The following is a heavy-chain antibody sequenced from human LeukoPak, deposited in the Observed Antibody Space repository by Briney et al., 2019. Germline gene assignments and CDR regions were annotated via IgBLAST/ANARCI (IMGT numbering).Heavy chain of an antibody. J-gene: IGHJ4*02. CDR3: AVSMKGFPEAYFDY. V-gene: IGHV1-2*02. Sequence: ASVTVSCKASGYTFTGYYMHWVRQAPGQGLEWMGWINPNSGGTNYAQTFQGRVTMTRDTSISTAYMELSRLRSDDAAVYYCAVSMKGFPEAYFDYWGQGTLVTVSS. D-gene: IGHD1-14*01. CDR1: GYTFTGYY. CDR2: INPNSGGT.